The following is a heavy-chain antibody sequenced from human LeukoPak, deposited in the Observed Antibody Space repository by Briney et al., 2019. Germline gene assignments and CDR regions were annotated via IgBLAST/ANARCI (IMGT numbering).Heavy chain of an antibody. Sequence: GGSLRLSCAASGFTFSSYWMHWVRQAPGKGLVWVSRINSDGSSTSYADSVKGRFTISRDNAKNTLYLQMNSLRAEDTAVYYCASAADSSGYYDYWGQGTLVTVSS. CDR2: INSDGSST. CDR3: ASAADSSGYYDY. V-gene: IGHV3-74*01. CDR1: GFTFSSYW. D-gene: IGHD3-22*01. J-gene: IGHJ4*02.